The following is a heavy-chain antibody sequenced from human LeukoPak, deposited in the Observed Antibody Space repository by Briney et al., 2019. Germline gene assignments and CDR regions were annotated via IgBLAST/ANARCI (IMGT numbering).Heavy chain of an antibody. CDR3: ARDGFDSGSYYYYYYMDV. V-gene: IGHV4-4*07. D-gene: IGHD1-26*01. CDR1: GGSISSYY. Sequence: SETLSLTCTVSGGSISSYYWSWIRQPAGKGLEWIGRIYTSGSTNYNPSLKSRVTMSVDTSKNQFSLKLSSVTAADTAVYYCARDGFDSGSYYYYYYMDVWGKGTTVTVSS. J-gene: IGHJ6*03. CDR2: IYTSGST.